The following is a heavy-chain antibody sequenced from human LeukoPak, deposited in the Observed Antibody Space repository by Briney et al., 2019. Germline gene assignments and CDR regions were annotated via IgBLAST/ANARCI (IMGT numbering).Heavy chain of an antibody. J-gene: IGHJ5*02. D-gene: IGHD3-16*01. CDR3: AKGGYVWGTYGNWFDP. Sequence: PGGSLRLSCAASGFTFSSYAMSWVRQAPGKGLEWVSAISGSGGSTYYADSVKGRFTISRDNSKNTLYLQMNNLRAEDTAAFYCAKGGYVWGTYGNWFDPWGQGTLVTVSS. CDR2: ISGSGGST. CDR1: GFTFSSYA. V-gene: IGHV3-23*01.